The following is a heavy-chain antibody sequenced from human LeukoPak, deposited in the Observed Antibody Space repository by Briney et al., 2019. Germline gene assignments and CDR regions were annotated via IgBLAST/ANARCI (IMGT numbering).Heavy chain of an antibody. Sequence: SETLSLTCTVSGGSISSYYWSWIRKPPGKGLEWIGYIYYSGSTNYNPSLKSRVTISVDTSKNQFSLKLSSVTAADTAVYYCARRGYCSGGSCYSYFDYWGQGTLVTVSS. CDR1: GGSISSYY. CDR2: IYYSGST. D-gene: IGHD2-15*01. CDR3: ARRGYCSGGSCYSYFDY. V-gene: IGHV4-59*08. J-gene: IGHJ4*02.